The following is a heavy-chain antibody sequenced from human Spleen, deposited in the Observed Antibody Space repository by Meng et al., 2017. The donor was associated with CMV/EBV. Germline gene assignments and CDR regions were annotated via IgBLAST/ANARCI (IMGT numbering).Heavy chain of an antibody. CDR2: IKQDGSEK. D-gene: IGHD1-26*01. J-gene: IGHJ6*02. V-gene: IGHV3-7*01. CDR1: GFTFSSYW. Sequence: GESLKISCAASGFTFSSYWMSWVRQAPGKGLEWVANIKQDGSEKYYVDFVKGRFTISRDNAKNSLYLQMNSLRAEDTAVYYCARDTRDPTNYYYYYGMDVWGQGTTVTVSS. CDR3: ARDTRDPTNYYYYYGMDV.